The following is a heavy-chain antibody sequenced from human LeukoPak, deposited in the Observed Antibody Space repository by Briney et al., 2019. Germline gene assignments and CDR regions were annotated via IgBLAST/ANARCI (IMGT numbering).Heavy chain of an antibody. CDR3: ARASHYYDSSGYSSADGARSDY. D-gene: IGHD3-22*01. CDR2: INHSGST. Sequence: PSETLSLTCAVYGGSFSGYYWSWIRQPPGKGLEWIGEINHSGSTNYNPSLKSRVTISVDTSKNQFSLKLSSVTAADTAVYYCARASHYYDSSGYSSADGARSDYWGQGTLVTVSS. J-gene: IGHJ4*02. V-gene: IGHV4-34*01. CDR1: GGSFSGYY.